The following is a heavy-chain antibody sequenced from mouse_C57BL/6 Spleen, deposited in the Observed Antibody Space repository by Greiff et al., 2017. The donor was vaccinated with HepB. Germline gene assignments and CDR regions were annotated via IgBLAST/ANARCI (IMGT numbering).Heavy chain of an antibody. CDR3: VRHPGYYAMDY. J-gene: IGHJ4*01. Sequence: EVQLQESGGGLVQPKGSLKLSCAASGFSFNTYAMNWVRQAPGKGLEWVARIRSKSNNYATYYADSVKDRFTISRDDSESMLYLQMNNLQTEETAVYYCVRHPGYYAMDYWGQGTSVTVSS. CDR1: GFSFNTYA. CDR2: IRSKSNNYAT. V-gene: IGHV10-1*01.